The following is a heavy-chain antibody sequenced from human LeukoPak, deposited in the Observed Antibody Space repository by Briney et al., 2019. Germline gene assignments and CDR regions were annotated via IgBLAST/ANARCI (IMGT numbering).Heavy chain of an antibody. CDR2: INPNSGGT. J-gene: IGHJ3*02. V-gene: IGHV1-2*02. CDR3: ARDLSPSSIWSAFDI. D-gene: IGHD3-3*01. CDR1: GYTFTGYY. Sequence: ASVKVSCKASGYTFTGYYMHWVRQAPGQGLEWMGWINPNSGGTNYAQKFQGRVTMTRDTSISTAYMELSRLRSDDTAVYYCARDLSPSSIWSAFDIWAQGTMVTVSS.